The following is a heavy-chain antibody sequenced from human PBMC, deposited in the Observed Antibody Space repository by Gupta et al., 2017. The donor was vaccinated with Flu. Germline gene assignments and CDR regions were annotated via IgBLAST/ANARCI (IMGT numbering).Heavy chain of an antibody. J-gene: IGHJ4*02. CDR1: GFNFEDYA. CDR3: AKDRRGYTYTYE. D-gene: IGHD5-18*01. CDR2: VSWNSDSI. Sequence: EVHLVESGGGLVQPGRSLRLSCTASGFNFEDYAMHWVRQAPGKGLEWGAGVSWNSDSIGYAGSVRGRFIISRDNAKNSLYLQMNSLSAEDTAFYYCAKDRRGYTYTYEWGQGTLVTVSS. V-gene: IGHV3-9*01.